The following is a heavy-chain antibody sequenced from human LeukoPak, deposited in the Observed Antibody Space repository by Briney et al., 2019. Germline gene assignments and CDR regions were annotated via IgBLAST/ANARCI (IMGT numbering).Heavy chain of an antibody. CDR1: GFTFSTYT. V-gene: IGHV3-23*01. Sequence: GGSLRLSCATSGFTFSTYTMSWVRQAPGKGLEWVSAISGSGGSTYYAGSVKGRFTISRDNSKNTLYLQMNSLRAEDTAVYYCAKPLDCPNGVCYTGGFDSWGQGTLVTVSS. J-gene: IGHJ5*01. CDR2: ISGSGGST. CDR3: AKPLDCPNGVCYTGGFDS. D-gene: IGHD2-8*01.